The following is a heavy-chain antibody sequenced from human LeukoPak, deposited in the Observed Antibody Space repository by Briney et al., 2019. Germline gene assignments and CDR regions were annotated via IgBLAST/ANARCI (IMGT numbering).Heavy chain of an antibody. V-gene: IGHV3-11*04. CDR2: VSSSSSNI. Sequence: GSLRLSCAASGFTFSDYYMSWIRQAPGKGLEWISHVSSSSSNIYYADSVKGRFSISRDNAKNSVFLQMNSLRAEDTAVYYCARDIGISNSWPYFDYWGQGTLVTVSS. CDR3: ARDIGISNSWPYFDY. D-gene: IGHD6-13*01. CDR1: GFTFSDYY. J-gene: IGHJ4*02.